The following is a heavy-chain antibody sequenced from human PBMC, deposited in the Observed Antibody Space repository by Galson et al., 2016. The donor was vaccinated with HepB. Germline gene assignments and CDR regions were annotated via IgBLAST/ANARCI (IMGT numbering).Heavy chain of an antibody. D-gene: IGHD1-26*01. V-gene: IGHV2-70*01. CDR3: ARGWDSETYYYYNMDV. CDR1: GFSLRTSGMS. Sequence: PALVKPPQTLTLTCTYSGFSLRTSGMSVSWIRQPPGKALEWLALIDWDDDKYYSTSLTTRLTISKDTSENQVVLTMTNLDPVDTDMYDCARGWDSETYYYYNMDVWGQGTTVTVSS. CDR2: IDWDDDK. J-gene: IGHJ6*02.